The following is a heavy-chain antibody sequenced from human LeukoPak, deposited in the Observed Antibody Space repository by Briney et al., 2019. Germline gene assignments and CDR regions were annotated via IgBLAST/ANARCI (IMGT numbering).Heavy chain of an antibody. CDR2: IYYSGSA. D-gene: IGHD5-24*01. CDR1: GGSISSYY. V-gene: IGHV4-59*01. J-gene: IGHJ3*02. CDR3: AGRLWRRDGYNLSAFDI. Sequence: SETLSLTCTVSGGSISSYYWSWIRQPPGKGLEWVGYIYYSGSANYNPSLKSRVTISVDTSKNQFSLKLSSVTAADTAVYYCAGRLWRRDGYNLSAFDIWGQGTMVTVSS.